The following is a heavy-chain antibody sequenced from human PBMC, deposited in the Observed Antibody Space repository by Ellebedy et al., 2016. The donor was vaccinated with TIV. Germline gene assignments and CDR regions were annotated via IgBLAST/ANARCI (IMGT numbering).Heavy chain of an antibody. J-gene: IGHJ4*02. D-gene: IGHD6-19*01. CDR2: IYASGST. Sequence: SETLSLTCSVSDGSITSYYWSWIRQPAGKGLEWIGRIYASGSTNYNPSLQSRVSMSVDTSKKQISLRLNSVTAADTAVYYCAREVLPVAGGRGTFDYWGQGTLVTVSS. CDR3: AREVLPVAGGRGTFDY. CDR1: DGSITSYY. V-gene: IGHV4-4*07.